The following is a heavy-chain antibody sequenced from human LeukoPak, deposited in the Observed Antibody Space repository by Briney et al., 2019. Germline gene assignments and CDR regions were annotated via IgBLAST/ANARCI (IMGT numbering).Heavy chain of an antibody. CDR1: GGFVSSSRYY. CDR2: IYYSGTT. CDR3: ARHGGAAAAIDY. V-gene: IGHV4-39*01. J-gene: IGHJ4*02. Sequence: SETLSPTCTVSGGFVSSSRYYWGWIRQPPGKGLEWIGSIYYSGTTHYNPSLKSRITMSVDTSKNQFSLKLNSVTAADTAVYYCARHGGAAAAIDYWGQGTLVTVSS. D-gene: IGHD6-13*01.